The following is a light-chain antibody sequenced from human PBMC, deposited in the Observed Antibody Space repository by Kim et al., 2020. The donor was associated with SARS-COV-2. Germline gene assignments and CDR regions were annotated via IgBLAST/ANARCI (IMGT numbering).Light chain of an antibody. CDR3: QQFGSSPQT. CDR1: QSVINNY. CDR2: DAS. V-gene: IGKV3-20*01. Sequence: EIVLTQSPGPLSLSPGERATLSCRASQSVINNYLAWYQQKPGQPPRLLIYDASTRATGIPDRFSGSGSGADFTLTISRLDPEDFAVFFCQQFGSSPQTFGQGTKLEIK. J-gene: IGKJ2*01.